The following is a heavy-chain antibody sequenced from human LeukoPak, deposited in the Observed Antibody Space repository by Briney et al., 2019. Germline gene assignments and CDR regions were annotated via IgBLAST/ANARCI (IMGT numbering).Heavy chain of an antibody. D-gene: IGHD1-26*01. CDR2: INHSGST. Sequence: PSETLSLTCAVYGGSFSGYYWSWIRQPPGKGLEWIWEINHSGSTNYNPSLKSRVTISVDTSKNQFSLKLSSVTAADTAVYYCARGLVGGSYYFEFDPWGQGTLVTVSS. V-gene: IGHV4-34*01. CDR1: GGSFSGYY. J-gene: IGHJ5*02. CDR3: ARGLVGGSYYFEFDP.